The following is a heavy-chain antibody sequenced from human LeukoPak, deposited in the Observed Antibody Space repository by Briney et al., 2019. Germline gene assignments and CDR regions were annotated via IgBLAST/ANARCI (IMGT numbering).Heavy chain of an antibody. D-gene: IGHD2-2*01. J-gene: IGHJ4*02. CDR1: GFTFSSYA. V-gene: IGHV3-23*01. CDR2: ISGSGGST. CDR3: AKCVVPADAFDY. Sequence: GGSLRLSCAASGFTFSSYAMSWVRQAPGKGLEWVSAISGSGGSTYYADSVKGRFTISRDNSKNTLYLQMNSPRAEDTAVYYCAKCVVPADAFDYWGQGTLVTVSS.